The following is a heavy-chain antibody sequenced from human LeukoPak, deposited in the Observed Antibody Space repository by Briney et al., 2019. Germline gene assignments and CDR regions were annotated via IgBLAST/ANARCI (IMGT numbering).Heavy chain of an antibody. Sequence: PSETLSLTCTVSGGSISSSSYYWGWIRQPPGKGLEWIGSIYYSGSTYYNPSLKSRVTISIDTSKNQFSLKLSSVTAADTAVYYCARRDVVTRYWYFDLWGRGTLVTVSS. J-gene: IGHJ2*01. D-gene: IGHD4-23*01. V-gene: IGHV4-39*01. CDR2: IYYSGST. CDR1: GGSISSSSYY. CDR3: ARRDVVTRYWYFDL.